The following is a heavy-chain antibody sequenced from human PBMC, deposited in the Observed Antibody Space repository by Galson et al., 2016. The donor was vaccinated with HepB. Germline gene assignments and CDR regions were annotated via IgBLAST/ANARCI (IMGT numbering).Heavy chain of an antibody. CDR3: ARDSSPNILTTYYDAFDI. D-gene: IGHD3-9*01. CDR1: RFTFRSYW. CDR2: ISQDGSER. J-gene: IGHJ3*02. V-gene: IGHV3-7*01. Sequence: SLRLSCAASRFTFRSYWMTWVRQAPGKGLEWVANISQDGSERYYVDSVKGRFTMSRDNAKNSLYLQMNSLRAEDTAVYFWARDSSPNILTTYYDAFDIWGQGTRVTVSS.